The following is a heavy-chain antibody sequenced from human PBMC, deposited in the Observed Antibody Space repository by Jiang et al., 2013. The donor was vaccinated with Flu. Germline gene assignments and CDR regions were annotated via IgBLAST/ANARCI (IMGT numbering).Heavy chain of an antibody. Sequence: LAQTLSLTCAISGDSVSNNSATWNWIRQSPSRGLEWLGRAYYRSQWYNDYAESVKSRITIDADTSKNHFSLHLNSVTPEDTAVYYCATSVLSDVPLHNNWFDPWGQGTLV. J-gene: IGHJ5*02. CDR3: ATSVLSDVPLHNNWFDP. CDR1: GDSVSNNSAT. D-gene: IGHD2-2*01. CDR2: AYYRSQWYN. V-gene: IGHV6-1*01.